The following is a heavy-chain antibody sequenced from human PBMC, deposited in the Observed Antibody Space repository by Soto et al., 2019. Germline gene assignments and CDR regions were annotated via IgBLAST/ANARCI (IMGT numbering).Heavy chain of an antibody. D-gene: IGHD6-13*01. CDR1: GFTFGGYA. V-gene: IGHV3-49*04. J-gene: IGHJ4*02. CDR2: IRSKAYGGTT. CDR3: TRVAAAGPFDY. Sequence: AGGSLRLSCTASGFTFGGYAMSWVRQAPGKGLEWVGFIRSKAYGGTTEYAASVKGRFTISRDDSKSIAYLQMNSLKTEDTAVYYCTRVAAAGPFDYWGQGTLVTVSS.